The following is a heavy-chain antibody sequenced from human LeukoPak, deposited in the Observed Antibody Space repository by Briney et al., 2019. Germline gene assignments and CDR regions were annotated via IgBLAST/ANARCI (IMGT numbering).Heavy chain of an antibody. CDR1: GFTFSSYS. D-gene: IGHD5-24*01. V-gene: IGHV3-48*01. Sequence: GGSLRLSCAASGFTFSSYSMNWVRQAPGKGLEWVSYISSSSSTIYYADSVKGRFTISRDNAKNSLYLQMNSLRAEDTAVYYCASRAEMATIYARPDYWGQGTLVTVSS. CDR3: ASRAEMATIYARPDY. J-gene: IGHJ4*02. CDR2: ISSSSSTI.